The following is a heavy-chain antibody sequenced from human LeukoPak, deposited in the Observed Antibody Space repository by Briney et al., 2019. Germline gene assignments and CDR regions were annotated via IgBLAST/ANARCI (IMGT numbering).Heavy chain of an antibody. J-gene: IGHJ4*02. V-gene: IGHV4-39*01. Sequence: PSETLSLTCIVSGGSISSGSHYWAWVRQPPGKGLEWIASMLCSGNTYYNPSLKSRVTISVDTSKNQFFLRLSSVTAADTTVYYCARHLDSRGRYFDYWGQGTLVTVSS. CDR3: ARHLDSRGRYFDY. CDR2: MLCSGNT. D-gene: IGHD3-22*01. CDR1: GGSISSGSHY.